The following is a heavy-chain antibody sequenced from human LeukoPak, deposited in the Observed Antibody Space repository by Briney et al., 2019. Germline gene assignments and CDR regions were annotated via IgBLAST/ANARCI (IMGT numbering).Heavy chain of an antibody. CDR3: ARATGNFWSDPPKAFDI. Sequence: GGSLRLSCAASGFTLSSYNMKWVRQAPGKGLEWVANIKQDGSEKYYVDSVKGRFTISRDNAKNSLYLQMNSLRAEDTAVYYCARATGNFWSDPPKAFDIWGQGTMVTVSS. V-gene: IGHV3-7*01. J-gene: IGHJ3*02. D-gene: IGHD3-3*01. CDR2: IKQDGSEK. CDR1: GFTLSSYN.